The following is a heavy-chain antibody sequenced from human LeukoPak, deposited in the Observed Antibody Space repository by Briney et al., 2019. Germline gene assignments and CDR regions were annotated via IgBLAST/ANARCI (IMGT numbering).Heavy chain of an antibody. V-gene: IGHV3-21*01. J-gene: IGHJ6*03. CDR1: GFTFSSYS. D-gene: IGHD3-10*01. CDR2: ISSSSSYI. CDR3: ARDGRFGEFRYYYYYYMDV. Sequence: GGSLRLSCAASGFTFSSYSMNWVRQAPGKGLEWVSSISSSSSYIYYADSVKGRFTISRDNAKNSLYLQMNSLRAEDTAVYYCARDGRFGEFRYYYYYYMDVWGKGTTVTISS.